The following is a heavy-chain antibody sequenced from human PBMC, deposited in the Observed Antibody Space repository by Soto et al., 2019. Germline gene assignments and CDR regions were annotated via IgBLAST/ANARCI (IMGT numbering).Heavy chain of an antibody. J-gene: IGHJ4*02. CDR1: GFSLSTSGVG. V-gene: IGHV2-5*02. CDR2: ICWDDGK. Sequence: QITLKESGPTLVKPTQTLTLTCTFSGFSLSTSGVGVGWIRQPPGKALEWLALICWDDGKRYSPSLKSRLTITKDPSKNQVVLTMTNMDPVDTATYYCAHQLGYSGYDYYFDYWGQGTLVTVSS. D-gene: IGHD5-12*01. CDR3: AHQLGYSGYDYYFDY.